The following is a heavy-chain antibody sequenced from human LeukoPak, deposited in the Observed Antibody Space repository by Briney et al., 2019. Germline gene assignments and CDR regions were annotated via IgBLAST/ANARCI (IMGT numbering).Heavy chain of an antibody. J-gene: IGHJ5*02. Sequence: ASVKVSCKSSVYTFTGYYMHWGRQAPGQGLGWMGWINPNSGGTNYAQKFQGRVAMIRDTSISTAYIELSRLRSDDTAVYYCAPGRTKQQLFPWGQGTLVTVSS. CDR3: APGRTKQQLFP. CDR1: VYTFTGYY. V-gene: IGHV1-2*02. D-gene: IGHD6-13*01. CDR2: INPNSGGT.